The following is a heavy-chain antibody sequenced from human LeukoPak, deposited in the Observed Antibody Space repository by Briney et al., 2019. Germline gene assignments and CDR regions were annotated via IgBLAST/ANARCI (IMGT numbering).Heavy chain of an antibody. Sequence: PSETLSLTCTVSGGPVSSYYWSWIRQPPGQGLEWIAYMFYSGSTNHNPSLKSRVTLSIDTSKNQFSLRLSSVTAADTAVYYCARGRGEVVVAAWDAFDIWGRGTMVTVSS. CDR3: ARGRGEVVVAAWDAFDI. D-gene: IGHD2-15*01. CDR1: GGPVSSYY. CDR2: MFYSGST. V-gene: IGHV4-59*08. J-gene: IGHJ3*02.